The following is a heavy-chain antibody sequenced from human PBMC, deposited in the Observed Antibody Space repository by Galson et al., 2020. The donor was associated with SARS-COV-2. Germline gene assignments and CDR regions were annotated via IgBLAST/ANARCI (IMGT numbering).Heavy chain of an antibody. CDR2: ISYDGSNK. CDR3: ARVMSPYYYDSSGYSY. V-gene: IGHV3-30-3*01. J-gene: IGHJ4*02. D-gene: IGHD3-22*01. Sequence: GGSLRLSCAASGFTFSSYAMHWVRQAPGKGLEWVAVISYDGSNKYYADSVKGRFTISRDNSKNTLYLQMNSLRAEDTAVYYCARVMSPYYYDSSGYSYWGQGTLVTVSS. CDR1: GFTFSSYA.